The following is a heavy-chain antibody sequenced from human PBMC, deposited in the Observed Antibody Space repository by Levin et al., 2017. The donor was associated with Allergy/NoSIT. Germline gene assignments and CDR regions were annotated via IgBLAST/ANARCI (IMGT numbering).Heavy chain of an antibody. D-gene: IGHD2-2*01. CDR2: IYYSGTT. CDR3: ARENVDCSISTCYDDY. V-gene: IGHV4-30-4*01. Sequence: SETLSLTCTVSGDSIRSTDYYWCWIRQPPGKGLEWIGCIYYSGTTFYNPSLKSRITISVDSSKNQFSLELSSVTATDTAVYYCARENVDCSISTCYDDYWGQGALVTVSS. CDR1: GDSIRSTDYY. J-gene: IGHJ4*02.